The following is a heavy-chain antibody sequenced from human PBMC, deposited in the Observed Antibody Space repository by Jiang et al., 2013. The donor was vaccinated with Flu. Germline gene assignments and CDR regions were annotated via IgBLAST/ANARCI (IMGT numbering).Heavy chain of an antibody. CDR3: ARVSGLEMATSGGTFDI. Sequence: QLVESGAGVKKPGESLKISCKMSGYRFTTHWIARVRQVPGKGLEWMGNIYPSDSDTTYSPSFQGQVTISADKSISTAYLQWSSLKASDSAVYYCARVSGLEMATSGGTFDIWGQGTMVTVSS. CDR1: GYRFTTHW. V-gene: IGHV5-51*01. CDR2: IYPSDSDT. J-gene: IGHJ3*02. D-gene: IGHD5-24*01.